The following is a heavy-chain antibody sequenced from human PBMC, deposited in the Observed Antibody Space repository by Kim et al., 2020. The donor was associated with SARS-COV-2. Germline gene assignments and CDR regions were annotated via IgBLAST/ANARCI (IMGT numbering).Heavy chain of an antibody. Sequence: YDTNSMKGRFTISRDEPKNILYLSINSLSAEDTAVYYCARVEGGTTDAIDIWGHGTMVTVSS. V-gene: IGHV3-21*01. J-gene: IGHJ3*02. D-gene: IGHD1-26*01. CDR3: ARVEGGTTDAIDI.